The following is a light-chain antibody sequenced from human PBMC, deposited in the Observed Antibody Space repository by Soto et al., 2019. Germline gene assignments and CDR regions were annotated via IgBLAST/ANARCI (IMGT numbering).Light chain of an antibody. V-gene: IGKV1-5*03. J-gene: IGKJ5*01. Sequence: DIQMAQSPSTLSASVGDRVTITCRASHSISTWLAWYQQKPGKAPKLLIYKTSSLESGVPSRFSGSGSGTDFTLTISSLQPEDFATYYCQQSYSTPITFGQGTRLEIK. CDR3: QQSYSTPIT. CDR1: HSISTW. CDR2: KTS.